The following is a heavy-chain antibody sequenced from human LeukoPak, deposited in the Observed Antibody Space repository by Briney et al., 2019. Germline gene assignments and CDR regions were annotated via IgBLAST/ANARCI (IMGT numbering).Heavy chain of an antibody. CDR3: ARDRWTPGVVPAAKYDAFDI. V-gene: IGHV4-39*07. Sequence: SETLSLTCTVSGGSISSGDYYWSWIRQPPGKGLEWIGSIYYSGSTYYNPSLKSRVTISVDTSKNQLSLKLSSVTAADTAVYYCARDRWTPGVVPAAKYDAFDIWGPGTMVTVSS. CDR1: GGSISSGDYY. J-gene: IGHJ3*02. D-gene: IGHD2-2*01. CDR2: IYYSGST.